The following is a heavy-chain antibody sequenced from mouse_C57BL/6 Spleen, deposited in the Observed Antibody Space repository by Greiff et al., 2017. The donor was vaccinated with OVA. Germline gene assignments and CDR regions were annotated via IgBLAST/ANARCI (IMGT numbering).Heavy chain of an antibody. CDR3: ARYDYYGSRGWYFDV. CDR1: GYTFTDYY. V-gene: IGHV1-26*01. J-gene: IGHJ1*03. Sequence: EVQLQQSGPELVKPGASVKISCKASGYTFTDYYMNWVKQSHGKSLEWIGDVNPNNGGTSYNQKFKGKATLTVDKSSSTAYMELRSLTSEDSAVYYCARYDYYGSRGWYFDVWGTGTTVTVSS. CDR2: VNPNNGGT. D-gene: IGHD1-1*01.